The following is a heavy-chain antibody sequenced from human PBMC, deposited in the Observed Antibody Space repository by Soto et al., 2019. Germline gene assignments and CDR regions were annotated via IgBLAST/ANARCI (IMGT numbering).Heavy chain of an antibody. CDR1: GYTLGDYY. J-gene: IGHJ3*02. CDR3: ARDDGGSSGRQAFDI. Sequence: GCGYTLGDYYLGRIRLAAGKGLGWVSYISSSGSTIYYADSVKGRFTISRDNAKNSLYLQMNSLRAGDTAVYYCARDDGGSSGRQAFDIWGQGTMVTVSS. CDR2: ISSSGSTI. D-gene: IGHD6-19*01. V-gene: IGHV3-11*01.